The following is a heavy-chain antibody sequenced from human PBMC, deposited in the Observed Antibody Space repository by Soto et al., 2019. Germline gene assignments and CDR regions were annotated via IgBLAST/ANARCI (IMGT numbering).Heavy chain of an antibody. Sequence: QVQLVQSGAEVKKPGSSVKVSCKASGGTFSSYTISWVRQAPGQGLEWMGRIIPILGIANYAQKFQGRVTITADKSTSTAYMELSSLRSEDTAVYYCASLGYCSSTSCYWDYWGQGTLVTVSS. CDR3: ASLGYCSSTSCYWDY. CDR2: IIPILGIA. J-gene: IGHJ4*02. D-gene: IGHD2-2*01. V-gene: IGHV1-69*02. CDR1: GGTFSSYT.